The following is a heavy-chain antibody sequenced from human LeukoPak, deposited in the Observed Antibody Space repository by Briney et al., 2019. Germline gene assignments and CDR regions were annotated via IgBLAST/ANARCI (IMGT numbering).Heavy chain of an antibody. V-gene: IGHV3-30*02. Sequence: GGSLRLSCAASGFTFSSYGMHWVRQAPGKGLVWVAFIRYDGSNKYYADSVKGRFTISRDNSKNTLYLQMNSLRAEDTAVYYCAKDRGYYDSSFFDYWGQGTLVTVSS. CDR3: AKDRGYYDSSFFDY. J-gene: IGHJ4*02. D-gene: IGHD3-22*01. CDR2: IRYDGSNK. CDR1: GFTFSSYG.